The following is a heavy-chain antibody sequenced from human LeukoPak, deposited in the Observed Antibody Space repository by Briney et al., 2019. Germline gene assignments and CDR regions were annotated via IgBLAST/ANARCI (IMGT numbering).Heavy chain of an antibody. J-gene: IGHJ4*02. CDR2: IKQDGSEK. V-gene: IGHV3-7*01. Sequence: GGSLRLSCAASGFTFSSYWMSWVRQAPGKGLEWVANIKQDGSEKYYVDSVRGRFTISRDNAQNSLYLQMNSLRAEDTAVYYCWRDSPYDASLWGQGTLVTVSS. CDR3: WRDSPYDASL. CDR1: GFTFSSYW. D-gene: IGHD3-16*01.